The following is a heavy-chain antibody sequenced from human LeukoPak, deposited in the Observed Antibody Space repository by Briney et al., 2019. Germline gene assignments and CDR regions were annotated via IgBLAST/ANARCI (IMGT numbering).Heavy chain of an antibody. Sequence: PSETLSLTCTVSGGSISSSSYYWGWIRQPPGKGLEWIGSIYYSGSTYYNPSLKSRVTISVDTSKNQFSLKLSSVTAADTAVYYCARGGRYDYVWGSYRYTYYIDYWGQGTLVTVSS. D-gene: IGHD3-16*02. V-gene: IGHV4-39*01. CDR3: ARGGRYDYVWGSYRYTYYIDY. CDR1: GGSISSSSYY. J-gene: IGHJ4*02. CDR2: IYYSGST.